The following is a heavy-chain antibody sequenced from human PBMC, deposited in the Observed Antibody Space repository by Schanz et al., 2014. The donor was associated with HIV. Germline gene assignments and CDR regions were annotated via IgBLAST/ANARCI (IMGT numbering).Heavy chain of an antibody. CDR1: GFIFANHV. CDR2: ISYDGSNK. V-gene: IGHV3-33*05. CDR3: AREYYSRNWNWFDP. Sequence: QVQLVESGGGVVQPGRSLRLSCTASGFIFANHVMHWVRQAPGKGLEWVAVISYDGSNKYYADSVKGRFTVSRDNSKNMLYLQMNSLRAEDTAVYYCAREYYSRNWNWFDPWGQGTLVTVSS. D-gene: IGHD6-13*01. J-gene: IGHJ5*02.